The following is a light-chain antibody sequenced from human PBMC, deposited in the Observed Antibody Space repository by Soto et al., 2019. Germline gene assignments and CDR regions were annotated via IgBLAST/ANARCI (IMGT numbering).Light chain of an antibody. CDR3: QSYDSSLSGSGV. CDR2: GNS. Sequence: QSVLTQPPSVSGAPGQRVTISCTGSSSKIGAGSDVHWYQQRPGTAPKLLIYGNSNRPSGVPDRFSGSKSGTSASLAITWLQAEDEADYYCQSYDSSLSGSGVFGGGTKLTVL. CDR1: SSKIGAGSD. J-gene: IGLJ3*02. V-gene: IGLV1-40*01.